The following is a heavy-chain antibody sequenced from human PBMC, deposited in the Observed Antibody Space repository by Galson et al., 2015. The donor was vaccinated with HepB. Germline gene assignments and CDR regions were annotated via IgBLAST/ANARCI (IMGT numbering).Heavy chain of an antibody. D-gene: IGHD3-16*01. CDR3: SRDTFGPYDN. CDR2: INEDGGTT. CDR1: GFSVKNHL. V-gene: IGHV3-74*01. J-gene: IGHJ4*02. Sequence: SLRLSCAASGFSVKNHLMHGVRQVPGKGLVWVSRINEDGGTTNYADSVKGRLTLAKDNAKNTLHLQMNNLRAEDTAVYYCSRDTFGPYDNWGQGTLVTVSS.